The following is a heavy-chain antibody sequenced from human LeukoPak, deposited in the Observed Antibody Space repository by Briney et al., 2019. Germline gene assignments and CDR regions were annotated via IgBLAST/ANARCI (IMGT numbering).Heavy chain of an antibody. CDR2: LSTDGSST. D-gene: IGHD2-2*02. V-gene: IGHV3-74*01. CDR1: GFTFSSYW. CDR3: ARVSCEGFTCKYPFDY. Sequence: GGSLRLSCAASGFTFSSYWMHWVRQAPGQGLVWLSRLSTDGSSTDYADSVKGRFTISRDNAKNTLYLQMNSLRVEDTAVYYCARVSCEGFTCKYPFDYWGQGTLVTVSS. J-gene: IGHJ4*02.